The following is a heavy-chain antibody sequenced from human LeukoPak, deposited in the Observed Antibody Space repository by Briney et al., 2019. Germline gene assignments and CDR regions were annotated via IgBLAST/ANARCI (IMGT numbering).Heavy chain of an antibody. Sequence: PGGSLRLSCAASGFTFSSYAMSWVRLAPGKGLEGVSAVSGSGGSTFYADSVKGRFTISRDNSKNTLYLQVNSLRAEDSAVYYCAKDSGVWGFDTWGQGTLVTVSS. CDR1: GFTFSSYA. CDR3: AKDSGVWGFDT. J-gene: IGHJ5*02. V-gene: IGHV3-23*01. D-gene: IGHD6-13*01. CDR2: VSGSGGST.